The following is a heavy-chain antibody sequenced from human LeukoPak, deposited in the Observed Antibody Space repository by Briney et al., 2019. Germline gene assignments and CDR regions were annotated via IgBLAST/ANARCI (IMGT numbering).Heavy chain of an antibody. CDR2: ISYDGSNK. Sequence: GGSLRLPCAASGFTFSSYAMHWVRQAPGKGLEWVAVISYDGSNKYYADSVKARFTISRDNSKNTLYLQMNSLRAEDTAVYYCARARAFDYWGQGTLVTVSS. J-gene: IGHJ4*02. CDR3: ARARAFDY. V-gene: IGHV3-30*04. CDR1: GFTFSSYA.